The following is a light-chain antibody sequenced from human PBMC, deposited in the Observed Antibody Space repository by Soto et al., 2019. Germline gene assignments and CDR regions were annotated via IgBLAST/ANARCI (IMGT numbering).Light chain of an antibody. CDR1: QSVSSY. V-gene: IGKV3-15*01. Sequence: EVVMTQSPATLSVSPGERATLSCRASQSVSSYLAWYQQKPGQAPRLLIYGASTRATGIPARFSGSGSGTEFTLTISSLQSEDFAVYYCQQSSDWPLITFGQGTRLEIK. CDR2: GAS. J-gene: IGKJ5*01. CDR3: QQSSDWPLIT.